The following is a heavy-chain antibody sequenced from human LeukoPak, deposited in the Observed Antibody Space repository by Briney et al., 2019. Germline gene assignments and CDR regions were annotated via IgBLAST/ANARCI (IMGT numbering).Heavy chain of an antibody. Sequence: GASVKVSCKVSGYTLTELSMHWVRQAPGKGLEWMGGFDPEDGETIYAQKFQGRVTMTEDTSTDTAYMELSSLRSEDTAVYYCARFYAEYYYDSSGYYYFDYWGQGTLVTVSS. D-gene: IGHD3-22*01. J-gene: IGHJ4*02. CDR2: FDPEDGET. CDR3: ARFYAEYYYDSSGYYYFDY. CDR1: GYTLTELS. V-gene: IGHV1-24*01.